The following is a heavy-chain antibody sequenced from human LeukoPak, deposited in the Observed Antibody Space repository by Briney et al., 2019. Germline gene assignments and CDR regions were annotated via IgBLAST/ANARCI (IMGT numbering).Heavy chain of an antibody. CDR3: ARDIAVAGSDY. D-gene: IGHD6-19*01. Sequence: GGSLRLSCAASGFTFSSYSMNGVRQAPGKGLEWVSSISSSSSYIYYADSVKGRFTISRDNAKNSLYLQMNSLRAEDTAVYYCARDIAVAGSDYWGQGTLVTVSS. V-gene: IGHV3-21*01. CDR2: ISSSSSYI. J-gene: IGHJ4*02. CDR1: GFTFSSYS.